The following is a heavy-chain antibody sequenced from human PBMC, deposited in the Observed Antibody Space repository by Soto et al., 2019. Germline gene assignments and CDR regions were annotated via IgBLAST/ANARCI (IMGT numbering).Heavy chain of an antibody. Sequence: PGGSLRLSCAASGVTFSSYWMHCVRQAPGKGLVWVSRINSDGSSTSYADSVKGRFTISRDNAKNTLYLQMNSLRAEDTAVYYCARDGPSLISNYKKRQSNYYGMDVWGQGATVIASS. CDR2: INSDGSST. CDR1: GVTFSSYW. D-gene: IGHD4-4*01. J-gene: IGHJ6*02. V-gene: IGHV3-74*01. CDR3: ARDGPSLISNYKKRQSNYYGMDV.